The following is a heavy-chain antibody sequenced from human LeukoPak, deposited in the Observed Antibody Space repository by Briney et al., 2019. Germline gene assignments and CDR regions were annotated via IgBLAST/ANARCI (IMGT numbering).Heavy chain of an antibody. Sequence: QPGRSLRLSCAASGFTFDDYAMHWVRQAPGMGLEWVSGISWNSGSIGYADSVKGRFTISRDNAKKSLYLQMNSLRAEDTALYYCAKDSGLRYFDWTADAFDIWGQGTMVTVSS. CDR3: AKDSGLRYFDWTADAFDI. V-gene: IGHV3-9*01. D-gene: IGHD3-9*01. CDR2: ISWNSGSI. CDR1: GFTFDDYA. J-gene: IGHJ3*02.